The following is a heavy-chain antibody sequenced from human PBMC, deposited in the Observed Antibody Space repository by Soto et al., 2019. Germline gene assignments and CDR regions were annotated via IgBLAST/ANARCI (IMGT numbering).Heavy chain of an antibody. J-gene: IGHJ4*02. CDR2: ISYDGRNK. CDR1: GFTFSSYA. V-gene: IGHV3-30*04. CDR3: ARDTGVEYSSLSIDY. D-gene: IGHD6-6*01. Sequence: PGGSLRLSCAASGFTFSSYAMHWVRQAPGKGLEWVAVISYDGRNKYYADSVRGRLNISRDNSKNTLYLQMNSLRAEDTAVYYCARDTGVEYSSLSIDYWGQGTLVTVSS.